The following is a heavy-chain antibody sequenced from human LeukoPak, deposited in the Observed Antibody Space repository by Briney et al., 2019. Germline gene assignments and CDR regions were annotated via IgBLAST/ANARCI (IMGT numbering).Heavy chain of an antibody. CDR3: ARSGHGVRGVSYYYYMDV. J-gene: IGHJ6*03. D-gene: IGHD3-10*01. Sequence: SETLSLTCAVYGGSFSGYYWSWIRQPPGKGLEWIGEINHSGSTNYNPSLKSRVTISVDTSKNQSSLKLSSVTAADTAVYYCARSGHGVRGVSYYYYMDVWGKGTTVTISS. CDR1: GGSFSGYY. V-gene: IGHV4-34*01. CDR2: INHSGST.